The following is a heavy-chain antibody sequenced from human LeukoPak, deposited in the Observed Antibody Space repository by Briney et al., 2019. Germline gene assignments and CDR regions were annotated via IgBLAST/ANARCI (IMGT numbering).Heavy chain of an antibody. Sequence: PSETLSLTCTVSGGSISSSSYYWGWIRQPPGKGLGWIGSIYYSGSTYYNPSLKSRVTISVDTSKNQFSLKLSSVTAADTAVYYCARVAELRYFDWFRTPYFDYWGQGTLVTVSS. V-gene: IGHV4-39*07. CDR1: GGSISSSSYY. CDR2: IYYSGST. CDR3: ARVAELRYFDWFRTPYFDY. D-gene: IGHD3-9*01. J-gene: IGHJ4*02.